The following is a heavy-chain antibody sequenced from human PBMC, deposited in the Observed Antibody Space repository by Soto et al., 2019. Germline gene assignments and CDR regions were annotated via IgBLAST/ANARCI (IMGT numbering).Heavy chain of an antibody. CDR2: IYYTGSS. V-gene: IGHV4-59*01. D-gene: IGHD5-12*01. CDR3: VKGAGREGYTDAL. CDR1: GRPITGDY. J-gene: IGHJ4*02. Sequence: SETLSLTCTVSGRPITGDYWGWIRQPPGKALEYIGHIYYTGSSNYNPSLKSRVTMSVDTSKNQFSLNLRSVTAADTAVYYCVKGAGREGYTDALRGQGTLVTVS.